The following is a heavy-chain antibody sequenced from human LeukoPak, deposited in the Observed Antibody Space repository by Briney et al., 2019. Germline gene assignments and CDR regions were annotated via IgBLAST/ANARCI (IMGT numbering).Heavy chain of an antibody. CDR3: AKDQGNSGYYSRDAFDI. CDR2: ISGTGGST. D-gene: IGHD3-22*01. Sequence: GGSLRLSCAASGFTFRSYAMSWLRQAPGKGLEYVSAISGTGGSTYYADSVKGRFTISRDNSKNTLYLEMNSLRAEDTAVYYCAKDQGNSGYYSRDAFDIWGQGTMVTVSS. V-gene: IGHV3-23*01. CDR1: GFTFRSYA. J-gene: IGHJ3*02.